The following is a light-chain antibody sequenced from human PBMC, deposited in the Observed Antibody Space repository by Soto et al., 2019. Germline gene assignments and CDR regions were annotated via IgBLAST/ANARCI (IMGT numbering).Light chain of an antibody. J-gene: IGKJ5*01. CDR2: AAS. V-gene: IGKV1-39*01. Sequence: DIQMTQSPTSLSASVGDRVTITCRASQSIGIYLNWYHQKPGKAPELLIYAASNLQSRAPSRFRGSGSGTDFTLTISSQQPEDFATYYCPQSYGNPITFGQGTRLESK. CDR1: QSIGIY. CDR3: PQSYGNPIT.